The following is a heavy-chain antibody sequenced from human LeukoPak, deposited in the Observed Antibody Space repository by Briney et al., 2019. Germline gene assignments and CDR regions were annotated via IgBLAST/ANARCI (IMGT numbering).Heavy chain of an antibody. V-gene: IGHV1-69*06. CDR1: GGTFSNYA. J-gene: IGHJ6*03. CDR3: ARNWVELDVNYYYHMGV. D-gene: IGHD1-7*01. Sequence: SVKVSCKASGGTFSNYAISWVRQAPGQGLEWMGGIIPIFGTANYAQKFRGRVTITADKSTRTAYMELSSLRSEDTAVYYCARNWVELDVNYYYHMGVWGKGTTVTISS. CDR2: IIPIFGTA.